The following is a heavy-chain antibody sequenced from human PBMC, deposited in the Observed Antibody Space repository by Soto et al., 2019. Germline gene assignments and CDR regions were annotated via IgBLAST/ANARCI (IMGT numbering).Heavy chain of an antibody. CDR1: GYTFTNYD. CDR3: ARSRGGTGVHFDF. J-gene: IGHJ4*02. D-gene: IGHD7-27*01. CDR2: MNPDSGDT. V-gene: IGHV1-8*01. Sequence: ASVKVSCKASGYTFTNYDIHWVRQATGQGPEWMGWMNPDSGDTGYVPNFQGRVSMTRSTSISTAYMELSDLRSEDTAVYYCARSRGGTGVHFDFWGQGTQVTVSS.